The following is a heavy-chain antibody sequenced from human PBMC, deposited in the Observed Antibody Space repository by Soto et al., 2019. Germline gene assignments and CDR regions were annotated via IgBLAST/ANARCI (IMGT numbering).Heavy chain of an antibody. V-gene: IGHV1-69*13. Sequence: SVKVSCKASGGTFSSYAISWVRQAPGQGLEWMGGIIPIFGTANYAQKFQGRVTITADESTSTAYMELSSLRSEDTAVYYCARGVLIAAAGAPYFDYWGQGTLVTVSS. D-gene: IGHD6-13*01. CDR1: GGTFSSYA. CDR2: IIPIFGTA. J-gene: IGHJ4*02. CDR3: ARGVLIAAAGAPYFDY.